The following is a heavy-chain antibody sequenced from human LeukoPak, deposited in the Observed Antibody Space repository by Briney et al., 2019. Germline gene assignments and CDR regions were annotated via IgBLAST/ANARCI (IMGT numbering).Heavy chain of an antibody. CDR3: ARVRNYVFDY. D-gene: IGHD1-7*01. V-gene: IGHV3-30*04. J-gene: IGHJ4*02. CDR2: ISYDGSNK. Sequence: GGSLRLSCAASGFTFSSYAMHWVRQAPGKGLEWVAVISYDGSNKYYADSVKGRFTISRDNSKNTLYLQMNSPRAEDTAVYYCARVRNYVFDYWGQGTLVTVSS. CDR1: GFTFSSYA.